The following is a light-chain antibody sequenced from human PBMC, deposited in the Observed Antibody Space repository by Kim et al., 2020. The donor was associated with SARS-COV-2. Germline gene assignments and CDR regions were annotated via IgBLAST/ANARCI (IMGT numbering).Light chain of an antibody. CDR2: KDS. CDR1: ALPKQY. J-gene: IGLJ3*02. V-gene: IGLV3-25*03. Sequence: QGQNARITCAGDALPKQYAYWYPQKPGQAPVLVIYKDSERPSGIPERFSGSSSGTTVTLTISGVQAEDEADYYCQSADSSGTSWVFGGGTQLTVL. CDR3: QSADSSGTSWV.